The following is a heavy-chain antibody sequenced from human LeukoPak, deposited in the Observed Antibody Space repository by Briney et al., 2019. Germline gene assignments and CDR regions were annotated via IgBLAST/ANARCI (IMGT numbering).Heavy chain of an antibody. CDR2: IYQDGTEK. J-gene: IGHJ4*02. CDR1: GFPFSTYL. CDR3: ASERPSSSWYDY. Sequence: GSLRLSCAASGFPFSTYLMTWVRQAPGKGLEWVANIYQDGTEKYYVASVKGRFSISRDNAKNSLYLQMNSLRAEDTAVYYCASERPSSSWYDYWGQGTLVTVSS. D-gene: IGHD6-13*01. V-gene: IGHV3-7*01.